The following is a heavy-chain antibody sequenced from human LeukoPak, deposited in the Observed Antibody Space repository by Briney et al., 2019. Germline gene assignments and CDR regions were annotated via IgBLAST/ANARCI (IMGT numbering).Heavy chain of an antibody. CDR3: ARVGIAAAGSNQKYYFDY. D-gene: IGHD6-13*01. Sequence: ASVKVSCKASGYTFTGYYMHWVRQAPGQGLEWMGWISAYNGNTNYAQKLQGRVTMTTDTSTSTAYMELRSLRSDDTAVYYCARVGIAAAGSNQKYYFDYWGQGTLVTVSS. CDR2: ISAYNGNT. J-gene: IGHJ4*02. V-gene: IGHV1-18*04. CDR1: GYTFTGYY.